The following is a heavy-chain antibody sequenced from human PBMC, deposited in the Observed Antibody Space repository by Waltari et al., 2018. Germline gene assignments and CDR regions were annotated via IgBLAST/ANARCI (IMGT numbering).Heavy chain of an antibody. V-gene: IGHV1-46*01. CDR1: GYTFTSYY. D-gene: IGHD2-2*01. CDR3: ARDIVVVPAATQGWFDP. Sequence: QVQLVQSGAEVKKPGASVKVSCKASGYTFTSYYMHWMRQAPGQGLEWMGIINPSGGSTSYEQKFQGRVTMTRDTSTSTVYMELSSLRSEDTAVYYCARDIVVVPAATQGWFDPWGQGTLVTVSS. J-gene: IGHJ5*02. CDR2: INPSGGST.